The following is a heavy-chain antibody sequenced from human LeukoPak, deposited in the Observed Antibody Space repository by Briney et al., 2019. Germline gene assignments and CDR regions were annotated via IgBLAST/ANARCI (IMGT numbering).Heavy chain of an antibody. Sequence: SETLSLTCAVYGGSFSGYYWSWIRQPPGKGLEWIGEINHSGSTNYNPSLKSRVTISVDTSKNQFSLKLSSVTAADTALYYCARAGDLIVVAMGAFDVWGQGTMVTVSS. V-gene: IGHV4-34*01. CDR3: ARAGDLIVVAMGAFDV. CDR2: INHSGST. D-gene: IGHD2-15*01. J-gene: IGHJ3*01. CDR1: GGSFSGYY.